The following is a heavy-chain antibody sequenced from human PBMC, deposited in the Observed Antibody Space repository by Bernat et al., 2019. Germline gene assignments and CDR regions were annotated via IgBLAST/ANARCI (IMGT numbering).Heavy chain of an antibody. Sequence: EEQLVESGGGLVQPGGSLRLSCAASGFTFSSFEMNWVRQAPGKGRGGVSYIRGVGSTIYADSVKGRFTISRDNAENSLYLQMNSLRAEDTAVYYCAREGGVVLAPPVYAFDVWGQGTMVTVSS. CDR3: AREGGVVLAPPVYAFDV. J-gene: IGHJ3*01. CDR1: GFTFSSFE. CDR2: IRGVGSTI. V-gene: IGHV3-48*03. D-gene: IGHD2-8*02.